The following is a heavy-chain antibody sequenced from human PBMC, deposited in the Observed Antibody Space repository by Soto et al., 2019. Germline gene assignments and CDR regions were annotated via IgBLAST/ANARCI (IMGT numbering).Heavy chain of an antibody. J-gene: IGHJ4*02. CDR3: ARNSQLLRYFDY. D-gene: IGHD1-26*01. CDR1: GGSISSGGYP. CDR2: IYHSGST. Sequence: SETLSLTCAVSGGSISSGGYPWSWIRQPPGKGLEWIGYIYHSGSTYYNPSLKSRVTISVDRSKNQFSLKLSSVTAADTAVYYCARNSQLLRYFDYWGQGTLVTVSS. V-gene: IGHV4-30-2*01.